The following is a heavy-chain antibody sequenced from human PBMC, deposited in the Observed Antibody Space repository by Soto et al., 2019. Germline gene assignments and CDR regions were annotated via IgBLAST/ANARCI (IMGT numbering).Heavy chain of an antibody. CDR3: ARNDILTGYLDY. Sequence: ETLSLTCTVSGGSISSYYWSWIRQPPGKGLEWIGYIYYSGSTNYNPSLKSRVTISVDTSKNQFSLKLSSVTAADTAVYYCARNDILTGYLDYWGQGTLVTVSS. CDR2: IYYSGST. J-gene: IGHJ4*02. CDR1: GGSISSYY. D-gene: IGHD3-9*01. V-gene: IGHV4-59*01.